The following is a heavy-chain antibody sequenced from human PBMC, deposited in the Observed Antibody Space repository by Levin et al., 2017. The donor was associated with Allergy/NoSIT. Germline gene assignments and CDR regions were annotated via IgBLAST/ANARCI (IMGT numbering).Heavy chain of an antibody. J-gene: IGHJ6*02. D-gene: IGHD4-17*01. CDR1: GFTFSSYS. CDR3: ARDLENYGDLSYYYYGMDV. V-gene: IGHV3-21*01. Sequence: SCAASGFTFSSYSMNWVRQAPGKGLEWVSSISSSSSYIYYADSVKGRFTISRDNAKNSLYLQMNSLRAEDTAVYYCARDLENYGDLSYYYYGMDVWGQGTTVTVSS. CDR2: ISSSSSYI.